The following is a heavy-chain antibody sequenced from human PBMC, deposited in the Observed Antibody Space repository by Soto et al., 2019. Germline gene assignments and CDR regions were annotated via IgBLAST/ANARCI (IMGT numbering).Heavy chain of an antibody. D-gene: IGHD3-9*01. CDR3: ARSKNYDILTGSYYYYMDV. CDR1: GGSISSGGYY. Sequence: KSSETLSLTCTVSGGSISSGGYYWSWIRQHPGKGLEWIGYIYYSGSTYYNPSLKSRVSISVDTSKNQFSLKLSSVTAADTAVYYCARSKNYDILTGSYYYYMDVWGKGTTVTVSS. CDR2: IYYSGST. J-gene: IGHJ6*03. V-gene: IGHV4-31*03.